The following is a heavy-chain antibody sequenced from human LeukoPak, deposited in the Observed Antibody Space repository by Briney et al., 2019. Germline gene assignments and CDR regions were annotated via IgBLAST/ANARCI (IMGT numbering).Heavy chain of an antibody. J-gene: IGHJ4*01. Sequence: PSETLSFSCTVPRVRISCSCWSWIRQPPGKGLEWIGYINYSGSTNYSPSLKSRVANSVDTSNNLFSLKLSSVTAADTAVYYCARQTVFHERWPDHWG. D-gene: IGHD2-15*01. CDR3: ARQTVFHERWPDH. CDR1: RVRISCSC. V-gene: IGHV4-59*08. CDR2: INYSGST.